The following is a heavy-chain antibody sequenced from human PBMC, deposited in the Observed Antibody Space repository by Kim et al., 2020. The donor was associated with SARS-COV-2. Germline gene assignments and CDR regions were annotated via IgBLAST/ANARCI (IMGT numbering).Heavy chain of an antibody. D-gene: IGHD1-1*01. CDR1: GVTFSSYA. V-gene: IGHV1-69*04. CDR3: ARDLEMATTNAFDM. Sequence: SVKVSCKASGVTFSSYAISWVRQAPGQGLEWMGIIIPILGIANYAQKFQGRVTITAAKSTSTAYMELSSLRSEDTAVYYCARDLEMATTNAFDMWGQGTMVPVSS. J-gene: IGHJ3*02. CDR2: IIPILGIA.